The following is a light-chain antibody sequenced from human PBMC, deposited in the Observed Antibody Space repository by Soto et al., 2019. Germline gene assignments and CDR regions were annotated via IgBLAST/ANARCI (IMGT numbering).Light chain of an antibody. CDR2: AAS. Sequence: DIQMTQSPSSLSASVGDRVTITCRASQSISSYLNWYQQKPGKAPKLLIYAASSLQSGVPSRFSGSGSGTEFSLTISSLQPEYVATYYCQHSYRTPGPWTFGHGTKVEIK. CDR3: QHSYRTPGPWT. J-gene: IGKJ1*01. CDR1: QSISSY. V-gene: IGKV1-39*01.